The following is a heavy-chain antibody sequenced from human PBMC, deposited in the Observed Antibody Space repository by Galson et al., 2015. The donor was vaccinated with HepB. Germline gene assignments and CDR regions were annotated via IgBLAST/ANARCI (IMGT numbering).Heavy chain of an antibody. J-gene: IGHJ6*02. CDR2: IWYDGSNK. D-gene: IGHD2-2*01. Sequence: SLRLSCAASGFTFSSYGMHWVRQAPGKGLEWVAVIWYDGSNKYYADSVKGRFTISRDNSKNTLYLQMNSLRAEDTAVYYCARGEGYCSSTSCPPYYYYGMDVWGQGTTVTVSS. V-gene: IGHV3-33*01. CDR3: ARGEGYCSSTSCPPYYYYGMDV. CDR1: GFTFSSYG.